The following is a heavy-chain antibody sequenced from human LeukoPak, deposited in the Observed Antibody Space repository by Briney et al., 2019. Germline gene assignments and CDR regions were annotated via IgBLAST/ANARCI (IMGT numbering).Heavy chain of an antibody. Sequence: GGSLRLSCAVSGVTFSGHWMRWVRQAPGKGLEWVANINQGGSDKYYVDSVKGRFTISRDNANNLLYLQMNSLRGEDTAVYYCTRDRSRAEDDWGQGTLVTVSS. CDR3: TRDRSRAEDD. CDR2: INQGGSDK. CDR1: GVTFSGHW. V-gene: IGHV3-7*01. J-gene: IGHJ4*02. D-gene: IGHD1-14*01.